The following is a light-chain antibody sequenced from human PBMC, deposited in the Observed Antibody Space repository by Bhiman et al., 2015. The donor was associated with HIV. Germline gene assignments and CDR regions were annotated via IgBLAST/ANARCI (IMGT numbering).Light chain of an antibody. Sequence: SYMLTQPPSVSVAPGKTATITCGGNDIGSKIVHWYQQKPGQAPLLVISYDGDRPSGIPERFSGSNSGNTATLTISGTQAMDEADYYCRAWDNSLYVFGPGTKVTVL. CDR1: DIGSKI. V-gene: IGLV3-21*01. J-gene: IGLJ1*01. CDR2: YDG. CDR3: RAWDNSLYV.